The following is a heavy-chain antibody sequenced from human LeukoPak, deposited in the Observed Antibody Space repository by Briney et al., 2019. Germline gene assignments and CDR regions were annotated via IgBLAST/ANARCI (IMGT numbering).Heavy chain of an antibody. CDR1: GFTFNSYA. V-gene: IGHV3-23*03. CDR2: ILYSGSST. J-gene: IGHJ2*01. D-gene: IGHD3-3*02. Sequence: GGSLRLSCAASGFTFNSYAMSWVRQAPGKGLEWVSILYSGSSTYYADSVEGRFTISRDSSKNTLFLQMNDLRAEDTAVYYCARVGDHFHWYLDLWGRGTLVTVSS. CDR3: ARVGDHFHWYLDL.